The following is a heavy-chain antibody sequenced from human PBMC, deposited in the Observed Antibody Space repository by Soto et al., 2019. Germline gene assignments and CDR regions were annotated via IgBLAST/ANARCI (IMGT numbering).Heavy chain of an antibody. J-gene: IGHJ1*01. CDR3: ARHRGGKRPVEFQH. CDR2: IYYSGST. V-gene: IGHV4-39*01. Sequence: QLQLQESGPGLVKPSETLSLTCTVSGGSISSSSYYWGWIRQPPGKGLEWIGSIYYSGSTYYNPSLKSRVTISVDTSKTQFSLKLSAVTAADAAVYSCARHRGGKRPVEFQHWGQGTLVTVSS. CDR1: GGSISSSSYY. D-gene: IGHD2-15*01.